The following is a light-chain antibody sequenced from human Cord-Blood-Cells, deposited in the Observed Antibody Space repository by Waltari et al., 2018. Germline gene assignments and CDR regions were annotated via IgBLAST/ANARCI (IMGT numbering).Light chain of an antibody. V-gene: IGKV1-27*01. CDR3: QKYNSAPRT. CDR1: QGISNY. Sequence: IQMTQSPSSLSASVGDRVTITCRASQGISNYLAWYQQKPGKVPKLLIYAASTSQSGVPSRFSGSGSETDFTLTISSLQPEDVATYYWQKYNSAPRTFGPGNKVEIK. J-gene: IGKJ1*01. CDR2: AAS.